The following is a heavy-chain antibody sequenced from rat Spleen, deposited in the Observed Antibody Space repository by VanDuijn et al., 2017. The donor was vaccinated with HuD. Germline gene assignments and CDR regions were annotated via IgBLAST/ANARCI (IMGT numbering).Heavy chain of an antibody. CDR3: TSGSYFDY. J-gene: IGHJ2*01. Sequence: QVQLKESGPGLVQPSQTLSLTCTVSGFSLSNYGVIWVRQPPGKGLEWMGGLWGDGSTDYNSALKSRLSISRDTSKSQVFLKMNSLQTEDTAIYFCTSGSYFDYWGQGVMVTVSS. D-gene: IGHD4-3*01. V-gene: IGHV2-13*01. CDR1: GFSLSNYG. CDR2: LWGDGST.